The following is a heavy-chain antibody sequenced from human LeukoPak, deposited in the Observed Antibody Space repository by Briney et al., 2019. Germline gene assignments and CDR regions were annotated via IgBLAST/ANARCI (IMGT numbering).Heavy chain of an antibody. V-gene: IGHV3-66*01. CDR2: IYIGRTT. D-gene: IGHD6-19*01. Sequence: PSETVSLTCTVSGGSVSSGTYYWSWIRQPPGKGLEWVSIIYIGRTTYYADSVNGRFTVSRDDSKNTLYLQMNSLRAEDTAVYYCARGHYSSGWSSFDYWGQGTLVTVSS. J-gene: IGHJ4*02. CDR3: ARGHYSSGWSSFDY. CDR1: GGSVSSGTYY.